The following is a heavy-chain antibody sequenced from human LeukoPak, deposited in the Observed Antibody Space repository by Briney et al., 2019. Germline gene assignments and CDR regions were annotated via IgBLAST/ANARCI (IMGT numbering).Heavy chain of an antibody. CDR1: GFTFSSYA. V-gene: IGHV3-23*02. J-gene: IGHJ3*02. D-gene: IGHD3-22*01. CDR3: ARDNFYYDSRGYYDAFDI. Sequence: PGGPLTLSCAASGFTFSSYAMSWVRHAPGKGLEWGSTISGSGGKTHYEDSVKGRLTISRHNAKNTLYLQMNSLRAEETAVYYCARDNFYYDSRGYYDAFDIWGQGTMVTVSS. CDR2: ISGSGGKT.